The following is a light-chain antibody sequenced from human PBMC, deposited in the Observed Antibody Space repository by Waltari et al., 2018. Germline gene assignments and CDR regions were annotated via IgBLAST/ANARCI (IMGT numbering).Light chain of an antibody. Sequence: EIVLTPSPGTLSFSLGERATLSCTASQSFRSSYLAWYQQKPGQAPRVLIHGASNRATGIPDRFSGSGSGTDFTLTISRLEPEDFAVYYCQQYGSSPWTFGQGTKVEIK. CDR2: GAS. CDR1: QSFRSSY. J-gene: IGKJ1*01. V-gene: IGKV3-20*01. CDR3: QQYGSSPWT.